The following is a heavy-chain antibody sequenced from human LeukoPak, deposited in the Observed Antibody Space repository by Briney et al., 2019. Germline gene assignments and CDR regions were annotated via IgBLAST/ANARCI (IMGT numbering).Heavy chain of an antibody. CDR2: ILYSGTA. J-gene: IGHJ4*02. Sequence: SQTLSLTCSVSGGSISHSNYFWSWVRQPPGKGLEWIAYILYSGTAYYNPSLESRVTMSVDTSKNQFPLKLSSVTAADTAVYYCARVIYRYSGSYSPYYFDYWGQGTLVTVSS. CDR3: ARVIYRYSGSYSPYYFDY. V-gene: IGHV4-30-4*08. CDR1: GGSISHSNYF. D-gene: IGHD1-26*01.